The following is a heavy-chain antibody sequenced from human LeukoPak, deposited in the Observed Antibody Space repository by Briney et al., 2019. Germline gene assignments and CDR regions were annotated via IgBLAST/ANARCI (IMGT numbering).Heavy chain of an antibody. D-gene: IGHD3-3*01. CDR3: ARDPGTYYDFWSGRYYYYYMDV. Sequence: SEILSLTCTVSGGSISSYYWSWIRQPPGKGLEWIGYICYSGSTNYNPSLKSRVTISVDTSKNQFSLKLSSVTAADTAVYYCARDPGTYYDFWSGRYYYYYMDVWGKGTTVTVSS. J-gene: IGHJ6*03. CDR2: ICYSGST. V-gene: IGHV4-59*01. CDR1: GGSISSYY.